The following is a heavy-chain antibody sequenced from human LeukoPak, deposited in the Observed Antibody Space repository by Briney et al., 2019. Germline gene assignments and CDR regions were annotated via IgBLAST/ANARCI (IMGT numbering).Heavy chain of an antibody. D-gene: IGHD2-21*02. CDR1: GFTFDDYA. V-gene: IGHV3-48*04. CDR3: ARDLLDDYYCGGDCYSVYYFDY. Sequence: GGSLRLSCAASGFTFDDYAMHWVRQAPGKGLEWVSYISSSSSTIYYADSVKGRFTISRDNAKNSLYLQMNSLRAEDTAVYYCARDLLDDYYCGGDCYSVYYFDYWGQGTLVTVSS. CDR2: ISSSSSTI. J-gene: IGHJ4*02.